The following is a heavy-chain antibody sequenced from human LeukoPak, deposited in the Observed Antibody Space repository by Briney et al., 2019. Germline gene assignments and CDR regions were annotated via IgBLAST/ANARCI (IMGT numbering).Heavy chain of an antibody. CDR3: AKDGGFWSGYYPY. V-gene: IGHV3-23*01. CDR2: ISGSGGST. D-gene: IGHD3-3*01. Sequence: PGGSLRLSCTASGFTFSSYAMSWARQAPGKGLEWVSAISGSGGSTYYADSVKGRFTISRDNSKNTLYLQMNSLRAEDTAVYYCAKDGGFWSGYYPYWGQGTLVTVSS. CDR1: GFTFSSYA. J-gene: IGHJ4*02.